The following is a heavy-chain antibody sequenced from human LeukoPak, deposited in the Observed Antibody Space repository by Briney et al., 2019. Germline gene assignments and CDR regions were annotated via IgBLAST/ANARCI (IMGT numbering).Heavy chain of an antibody. V-gene: IGHV4-39*07. D-gene: IGHD2-15*01. CDR2: INHSGST. CDR3: ARDLGYCSGGSCYAWFDP. Sequence: PSETLSLTCTVSGGSISSGSYYWSWIRQPPGKGLEWIGEINHSGSTNYNPSLKSRVTISVDTSKNQFSLKLSSVAAADTAVYYCARDLGYCSGGSCYAWFDPWGQGTLVTVSS. J-gene: IGHJ5*02. CDR1: GGSISSGSYY.